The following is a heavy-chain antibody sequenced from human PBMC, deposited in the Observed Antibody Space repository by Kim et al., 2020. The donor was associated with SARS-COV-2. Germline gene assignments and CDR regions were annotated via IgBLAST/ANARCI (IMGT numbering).Heavy chain of an antibody. CDR3: TRDQVDGYWS. V-gene: IGHV3-66*01. D-gene: IGHD5-18*01. J-gene: IGHJ5*02. CDR2: GNP. Sequence: GNPHSAESVEGRFTISSDISKNTLYLQMNSLRAEDTAMYYCTRDQVDGYWSWGQGTLVTVSS.